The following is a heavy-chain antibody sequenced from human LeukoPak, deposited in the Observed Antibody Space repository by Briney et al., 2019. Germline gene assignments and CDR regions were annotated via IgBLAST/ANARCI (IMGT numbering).Heavy chain of an antibody. CDR2: IFYSGST. D-gene: IGHD3-3*01. CDR1: GGSISSGGYY. J-gene: IGHJ5*02. Sequence: PSQTLSLTCTVSGGSISSGGYYWSWIRQHPGKGLEWIGYIFYSGSTYYNPSLKSRVTISVDTSKNQFSLKLSSVTAADTAVYYCARASMRRTIFGVVQPARTLNWFDPWGQGTLVTVSS. V-gene: IGHV4-31*03. CDR3: ARASMRRTIFGVVQPARTLNWFDP.